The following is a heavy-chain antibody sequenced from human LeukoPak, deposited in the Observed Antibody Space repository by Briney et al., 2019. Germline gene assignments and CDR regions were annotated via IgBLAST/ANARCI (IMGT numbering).Heavy chain of an antibody. Sequence: SGGSLRLSCAASGFTVSSNYMSWVRQAPGKGLEWVSIIYSGGGPYYAGCLKGRFTISKDKSKNTLYLQMNSLRAHDTAVYYCARTIVGETYDASDIWGQGTEVTVSS. CDR2: IYSGGGP. V-gene: IGHV3-53*01. D-gene: IGHD1-26*01. J-gene: IGHJ3*02. CDR3: ARTIVGETYDASDI. CDR1: GFTVSSNY.